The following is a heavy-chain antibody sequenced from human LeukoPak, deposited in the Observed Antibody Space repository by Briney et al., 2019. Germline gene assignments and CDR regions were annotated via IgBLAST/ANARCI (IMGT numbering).Heavy chain of an antibody. Sequence: GGPLRLPGAAFGFPFSNARMSGVRQAPGKGLEWVGRFKSKTEGGTTDYAAPVKGRFPISRDDSKNTLYLQMNSLKTEDTAVYYCTTDSCSSTSCRHYYYGMDVWGKGTTVTVSS. CDR2: FKSKTEGGTT. CDR1: GFPFSNAR. CDR3: TTDSCSSTSCRHYYYGMDV. V-gene: IGHV3-15*01. J-gene: IGHJ6*04. D-gene: IGHD2-2*01.